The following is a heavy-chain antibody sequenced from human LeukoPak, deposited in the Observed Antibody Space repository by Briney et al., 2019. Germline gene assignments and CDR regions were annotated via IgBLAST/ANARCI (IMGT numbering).Heavy chain of an antibody. J-gene: IGHJ3*02. CDR2: ISYIGST. CDR3: ARDLVTVTKGFDI. V-gene: IGHV4-59*11. Sequence: SETLSLTCAVPDDSFSSHYWTWIRQPPGKGLEWIGYISYIGSTNYNPSLKSRVTISIDTSKNQFSLKLSSVTAADTAVYYCARDLVTVTKGFDIWGQGTMVSVSS. D-gene: IGHD4-17*01. CDR1: DDSFSSHY.